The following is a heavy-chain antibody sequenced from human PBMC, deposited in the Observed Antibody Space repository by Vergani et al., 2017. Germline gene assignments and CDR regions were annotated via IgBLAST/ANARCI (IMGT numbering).Heavy chain of an antibody. D-gene: IGHD2-8*02. J-gene: IGHJ2*01. V-gene: IGHV1-69*13. CDR1: GDSFNNFP. CDR3: AKLHTYRWQFSLDV. Sequence: VHLVQSGAEVKKPGSSVKVSCRSSGDSFNNFPITWLRQAPGQGLDWMGRIIPVFGTADYSQKFQDRVTITADESTNTSYMHLSSLRSDDTAVYFCAKLHTYRWQFSLDVWGRGTHVAVSS. CDR2: IIPVFGTA.